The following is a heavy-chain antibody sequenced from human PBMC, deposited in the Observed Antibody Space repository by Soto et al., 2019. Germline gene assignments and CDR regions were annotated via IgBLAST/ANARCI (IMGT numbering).Heavy chain of an antibody. V-gene: IGHV4-39*01. CDR1: GGSISSNNYY. CDR2: IYYNGFT. CDR3: ARQGDFWSGSGDFDY. Sequence: QLQLHESGPGLVKPSETLSLTCSVSGGSISSNNYYWGWIRQPPGKGLEWIGNIYYNGFTYYNPSLKIRVTISVDTSKNQFSLKLTSVTATDTAVYCCARQGDFWSGSGDFDYWGQGILVPVSS. D-gene: IGHD3-3*01. J-gene: IGHJ4*02.